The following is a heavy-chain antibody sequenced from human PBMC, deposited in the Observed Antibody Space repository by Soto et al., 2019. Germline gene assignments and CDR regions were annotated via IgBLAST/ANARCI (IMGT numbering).Heavy chain of an antibody. V-gene: IGHV4-39*01. D-gene: IGHD5-12*01. J-gene: IGHJ4*02. CDR3: VMATIQGPTSFDY. Sequence: PSETLSLTCTVSGGSISSSSYYWGWIRQPPGKGLEWIGSIYYSGSTYYNPSLKSRVTISVDTSKNQFSLKLSSVTAADTAVHYCVMATIQGPTSFDYWGQGTLVTVSS. CDR2: IYYSGST. CDR1: GGSISSSSYY.